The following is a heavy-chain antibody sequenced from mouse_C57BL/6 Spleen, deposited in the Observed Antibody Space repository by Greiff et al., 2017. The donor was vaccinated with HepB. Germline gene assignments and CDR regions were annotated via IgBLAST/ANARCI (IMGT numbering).Heavy chain of an antibody. Sequence: VQVVESGPELVKPGASVKISCKASGYAFSSSWMNWVKQRPGKGLEWIGRIYPGDGDTNYNGKFKGKATLTADKSSSTAYMQLSSLTSEDSAVYFCAREDGNYDPDYWGQGTTLTVSS. V-gene: IGHV1-82*01. D-gene: IGHD2-1*01. J-gene: IGHJ2*01. CDR3: AREDGNYDPDY. CDR2: IYPGDGDT. CDR1: GYAFSSSW.